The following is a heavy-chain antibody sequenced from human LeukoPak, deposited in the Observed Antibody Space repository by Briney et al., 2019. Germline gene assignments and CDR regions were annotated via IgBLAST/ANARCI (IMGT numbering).Heavy chain of an antibody. D-gene: IGHD4-17*01. V-gene: IGHV3-15*01. CDR2: IKSKTDGGTT. CDR1: GFTFSNAW. J-gene: IGHJ6*04. CDR3: TTDGGTVTPTGYYYGMDV. Sequence: GGSLRLSCAASGFTFSNAWISWVRQAPGKGLEWVGRIKSKTDGGTTEYAAPVEGRFTISRDDSKTTLYLQMNSLKTEDTAVYYCTTDGGTVTPTGYYYGMDVWGKGTTVTVSS.